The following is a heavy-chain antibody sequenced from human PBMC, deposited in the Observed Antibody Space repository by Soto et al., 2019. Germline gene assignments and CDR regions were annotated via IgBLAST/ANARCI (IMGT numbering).Heavy chain of an antibody. CDR1: GFTFSSYW. CDR3: AREGGGYCSSTSCYRRYYYYYYMDV. J-gene: IGHJ6*03. Sequence: GGSLRLSCAASGFTFSSYWMSWVRQAPGKGLEWVANIKQDGSEKYYVDSVKGRFTISRDNAKNSLYLQMNSLRAEDTAVYYCAREGGGYCSSTSCYRRYYYYYYMDVWGKGTTVTVSS. D-gene: IGHD2-2*02. CDR2: IKQDGSEK. V-gene: IGHV3-7*01.